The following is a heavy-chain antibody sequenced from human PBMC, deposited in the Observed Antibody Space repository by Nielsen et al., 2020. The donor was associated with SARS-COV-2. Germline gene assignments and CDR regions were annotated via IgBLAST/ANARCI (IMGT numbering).Heavy chain of an antibody. V-gene: IGHV3-48*02. D-gene: IGHD5-24*01. CDR3: AREGWNYDAY. J-gene: IGHJ4*02. CDR2: ISSSSSTI. CDR1: GFTFSSYS. Sequence: ETLSLTCAASGFTFSSYSMNWVRQAPGKGLEWVSYISSSSSTIYYADSVKGRFTISRDNAKNSLYLQMNSLRDEDTAVYYCAREGWNYDAYWGQGTLVTVSS.